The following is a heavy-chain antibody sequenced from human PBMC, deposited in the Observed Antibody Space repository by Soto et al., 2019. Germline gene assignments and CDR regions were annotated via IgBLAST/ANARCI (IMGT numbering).Heavy chain of an antibody. V-gene: IGHV1-3*01. D-gene: IGHD4-17*01. J-gene: IGHJ3*02. CDR3: ARKYGDPNAFDI. CDR2: INAGNGNT. CDR1: GYTFTGYY. Sequence: GASVKVSCKASGYTFTGYYMHWVRQAPGQRLEWMGWINAGNGNTKYSQKFQGRVTITRDTSASTAYMELSSLRSEDTAVYYCARKYGDPNAFDIWGQGTMVTVSS.